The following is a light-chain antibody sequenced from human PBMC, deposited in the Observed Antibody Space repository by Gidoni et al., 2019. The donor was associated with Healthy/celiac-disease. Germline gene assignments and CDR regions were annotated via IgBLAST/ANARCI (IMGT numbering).Light chain of an antibody. CDR3: QQRRNWPQIT. J-gene: IGKJ5*01. Sequence: EIVLPQSPATLSLSPGERATLSCRASQSVSSYLAWYQQKPGQAPRLLIYDASNRATGIPARLSGSGSGTDFTLTISSLEPEDFAVYYCQQRRNWPQITFGQGTRLEIK. CDR2: DAS. CDR1: QSVSSY. V-gene: IGKV3-11*01.